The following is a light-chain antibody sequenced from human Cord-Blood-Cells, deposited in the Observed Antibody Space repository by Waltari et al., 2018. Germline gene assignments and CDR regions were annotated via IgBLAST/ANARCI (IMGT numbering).Light chain of an antibody. J-gene: IGLJ3*02. Sequence: SSELTQDPAVSVALGQTVRITCQGDSLRSYYASWYQQKPGQAPVLVIYGKNNRPSATPDRFSDPRSGNTASLAVSGARSEDEADYCCTSRDSSGNHLVFGGGTKLTVL. CDR3: TSRDSSGNHLV. CDR1: SLRSYY. V-gene: IGLV3-19*01. CDR2: GKN.